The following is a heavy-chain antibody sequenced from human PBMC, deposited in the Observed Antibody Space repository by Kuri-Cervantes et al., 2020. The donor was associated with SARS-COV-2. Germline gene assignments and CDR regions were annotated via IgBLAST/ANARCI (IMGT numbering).Heavy chain of an antibody. CDR1: GYTFTVYY. V-gene: IGHV1-18*04. D-gene: IGHD3-3*01. CDR3: AREDYDFWSGYSDY. Sequence: ASVKVSCKASGYTFTVYYIHWVRQAPGQGLEWMGWISAYNGNTNYAQKLQGRVTMTTDTSTSTAYMELRSLRSDDTAVYYCAREDYDFWSGYSDYWGQGTLVTVSS. CDR2: ISAYNGNT. J-gene: IGHJ4*02.